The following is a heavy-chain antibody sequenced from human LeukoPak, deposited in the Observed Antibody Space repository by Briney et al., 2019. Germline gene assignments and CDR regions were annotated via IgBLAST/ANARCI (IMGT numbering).Heavy chain of an antibody. CDR1: GFTFSSYA. Sequence: PGGSLRLSCAASGFTFSSYAMHWVRQAPGKGLEWVAVISYDGSNKYYADSVKGRFTISRDNSKNTLYLQMNSLRAEDTAVYYCARYLEVRGVRRGYFDYWGQGTLVTVSS. CDR3: ARYLEVRGVRRGYFDY. D-gene: IGHD3-10*01. J-gene: IGHJ4*02. V-gene: IGHV3-30-3*01. CDR2: ISYDGSNK.